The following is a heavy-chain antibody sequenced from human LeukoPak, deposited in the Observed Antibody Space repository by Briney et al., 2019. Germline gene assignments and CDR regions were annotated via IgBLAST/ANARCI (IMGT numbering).Heavy chain of an antibody. CDR2: ISSSSSYI. CDR3: ARGLTARYPPGY. CDR1: GFSFSSYS. Sequence: GGTLRLSCAASGFSFSSYSMNWVRQPPGKGLEWVSSISSSSSYIYYAHSVKGRFTISRDNAKNSLYLQMNSVRAEDTAVYYCARGLTARYPPGYWGQGTLVTVSS. V-gene: IGHV3-21*01. D-gene: IGHD2-2*02. J-gene: IGHJ4*02.